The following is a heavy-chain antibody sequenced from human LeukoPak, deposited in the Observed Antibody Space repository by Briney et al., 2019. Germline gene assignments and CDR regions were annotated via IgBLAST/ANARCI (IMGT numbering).Heavy chain of an antibody. CDR3: AKDRFQKRYGSGSYSGY. Sequence: GGSLRLSCAASGFTFSSYGMHWVRQAPGKGLEWAAFIRYDGSNKYYADSVKGRFTISRDNSKNTLYLQMNSLRAEDTAVYYCAKDRFQKRYGSGSYSGYWGQGTLVTVSS. CDR2: IRYDGSNK. CDR1: GFTFSSYG. V-gene: IGHV3-30*02. J-gene: IGHJ4*02. D-gene: IGHD3-10*01.